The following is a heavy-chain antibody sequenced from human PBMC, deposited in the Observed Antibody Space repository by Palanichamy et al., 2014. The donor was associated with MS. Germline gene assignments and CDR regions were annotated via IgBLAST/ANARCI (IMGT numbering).Heavy chain of an antibody. Sequence: EVQLVETGGGLIQPGGSLTVSCTASASGFNVTSNYMSWVRQAPGKGLEWVSVIYSGGSTYYADPVRGRFTISRDHSKNTLYLHMNSLGAEDTAVYYCARNPSRWSSWYYFDYWGRGTLVTVSS. CDR1: GFNVTSNY. J-gene: IGHJ4*01. V-gene: IGHV3-53*02. CDR3: ARNPSRWSSWYYFDY. D-gene: IGHD6-19*01. CDR2: IYSGGST.